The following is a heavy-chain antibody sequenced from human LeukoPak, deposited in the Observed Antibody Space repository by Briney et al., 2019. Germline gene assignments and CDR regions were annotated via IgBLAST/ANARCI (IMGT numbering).Heavy chain of an antibody. V-gene: IGHV4-4*07. Sequence: SETLSLTCTVSGGSISSYYWSWIRLPAGKGLEWIGRIYTSGSTNYNPSLKSRVTMSVDTSKNQFSLKLSSVTAADTAVYYCARDLFRDNWNDVGWFDPWGQGTLVTVSS. J-gene: IGHJ5*02. D-gene: IGHD1-1*01. CDR1: GGSISSYY. CDR3: ARDLFRDNWNDVGWFDP. CDR2: IYTSGST.